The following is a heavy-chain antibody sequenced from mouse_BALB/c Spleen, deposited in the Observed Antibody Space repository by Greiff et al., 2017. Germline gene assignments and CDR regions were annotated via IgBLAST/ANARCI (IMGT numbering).Heavy chain of an antibody. Sequence: VKLQESGPGLVAPSQSLSITCTVSGFSLTSYDISWIRQPPGKGLEWLGVIWTGGGTNYNSAFMSRLSISKDNSKSQVFLKMNSLQTDDTAIYYCVRGYRYEDYWGQGTTLTVSS. CDR1: GFSLTSYD. CDR3: VRGYRYEDY. D-gene: IGHD2-14*01. V-gene: IGHV2-9-2*01. CDR2: IWTGGGT. J-gene: IGHJ2*01.